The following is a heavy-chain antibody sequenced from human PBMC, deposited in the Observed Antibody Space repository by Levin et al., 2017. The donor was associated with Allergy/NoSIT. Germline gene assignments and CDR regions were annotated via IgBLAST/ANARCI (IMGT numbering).Heavy chain of an antibody. Sequence: PSETLSLTCTVSGGSISSGSYYWSWIRQPAGKGLEWIGRIYTSGSTNYNPSLKSRVTISVDTSKNQFSLKLSSVTAADTAVYYCARGDYYGSGRQSPWGQGTLVTVSS. D-gene: IGHD3-10*01. V-gene: IGHV4-61*02. CDR3: ARGDYYGSGRQSP. J-gene: IGHJ5*02. CDR1: GGSISSGSYY. CDR2: IYTSGST.